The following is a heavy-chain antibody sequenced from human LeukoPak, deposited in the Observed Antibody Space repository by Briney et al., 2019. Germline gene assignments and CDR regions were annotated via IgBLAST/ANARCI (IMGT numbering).Heavy chain of an antibody. CDR1: GFTFSSYS. CDR3: AREGCNYVRPDAFDI. Sequence: KPGGSLRLSCAASGFTFSSYSMNWVRQAPGKGLEWASSISSSSSYIYYADSVKGRFTISRDNAKNSLYLQMNSLRAEDTAVYYCAREGCNYVRPDAFDIWGQGTMVTVSS. V-gene: IGHV3-21*01. D-gene: IGHD3-10*02. CDR2: ISSSSSYI. J-gene: IGHJ3*02.